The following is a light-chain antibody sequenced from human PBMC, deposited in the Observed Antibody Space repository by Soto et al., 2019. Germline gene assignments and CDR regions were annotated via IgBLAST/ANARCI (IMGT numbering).Light chain of an antibody. CDR1: SGDGGGLHS. J-gene: IGLJ1*01. CDR3: CSYAGRHVFV. Sequence: QTVLTQPRSVSGSPGQSVTISCTGPSGDGGGLHSVSWYQQRLGTTPKLMICDVTKRPSGVPDRFSGSKSDNTASLTISGLHPEDEADYYCCSYAGRHVFVFGTGTKVTVL. CDR2: DVT. V-gene: IGLV2-11*01.